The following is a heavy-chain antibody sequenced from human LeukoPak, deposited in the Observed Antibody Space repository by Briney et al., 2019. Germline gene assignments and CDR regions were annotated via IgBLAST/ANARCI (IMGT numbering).Heavy chain of an antibody. J-gene: IGHJ6*03. CDR1: GYTFTSYG. Sequence: ASVKVSCKASGYTFTSYGISWVRQAPGQGLEWMGWISAYNGNTNYAQKLQGRVTMTTDTSTSTAYMELRSLRSDDTAVYYCAREGVSMDCSSTSCYYYYYMDVWGKGTTVTVSS. CDR3: AREGVSMDCSSTSCYYYYYMDV. D-gene: IGHD2-2*01. CDR2: ISAYNGNT. V-gene: IGHV1-18*01.